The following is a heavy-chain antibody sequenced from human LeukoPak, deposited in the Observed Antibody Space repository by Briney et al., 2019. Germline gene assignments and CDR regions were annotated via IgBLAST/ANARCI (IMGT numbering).Heavy chain of an antibody. J-gene: IGHJ4*02. CDR2: ISYDGSNK. CDR1: GFTFSSYG. V-gene: IGHV3-30*18. Sequence: PGGSLRLSCAASGFTFSSYGMHWVRQAPGKGLEGVAVISYDGSNKYYADSVKGRFTISRDNSKNTLYLQMNSLRAEDTAVYYCAKDPAVGSYNAGFDYWGQGTLVTVSS. D-gene: IGHD1-26*01. CDR3: AKDPAVGSYNAGFDY.